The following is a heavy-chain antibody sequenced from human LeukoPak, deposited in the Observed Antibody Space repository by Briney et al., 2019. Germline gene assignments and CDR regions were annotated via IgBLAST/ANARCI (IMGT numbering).Heavy chain of an antibody. CDR1: GFTFSNYA. V-gene: IGHV3-23*01. CDR2: IYGSDDKT. J-gene: IGHJ5*02. CDR3: AKTQGYYDA. Sequence: PGGSLRLSCVASGFTFSNYAMSWVRQAPGKGLELVSGIYGSDDKTVYGDAVKGRFTISRDNSKNTLYLQMNRLRADDTAVYYCAKTQGYYDAWGQGALVTVSS. D-gene: IGHD2-15*01.